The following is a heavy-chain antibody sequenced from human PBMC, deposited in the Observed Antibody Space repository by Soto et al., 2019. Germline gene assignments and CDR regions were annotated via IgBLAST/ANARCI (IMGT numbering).Heavy chain of an antibody. V-gene: IGHV4-34*01. CDR1: GGSFSGYY. D-gene: IGHD6-13*01. J-gene: IGHJ4*02. CDR2: INHSGST. Sequence: SDTLSLTCAVYGGSFSGYYWSWIRQPPGKGLEWIGEINHSGSTNYNPSLKSRVTISVDTSKNQFSLKLSSVTAADTAVYYCARQGGKISNPGIAAAGSTDYWGQGTLVTVSS. CDR3: ARQGGKISNPGIAAAGSTDY.